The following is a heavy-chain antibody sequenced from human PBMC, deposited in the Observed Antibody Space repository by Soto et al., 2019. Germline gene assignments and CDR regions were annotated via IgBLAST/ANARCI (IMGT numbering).Heavy chain of an antibody. CDR2: IYYSGST. Sequence: LXLTCTVSGGSISSSSYYWGWIRQPPGKGLEWIGSIYYSGSTYYNPSLKSRVTISVDTSKNQFSLKLSSVTAADTAAYYCARNGAAAGTWYFDLWGRGTLVTVSS. CDR1: GGSISSSSYY. D-gene: IGHD6-13*01. CDR3: ARNGAAAGTWYFDL. J-gene: IGHJ2*01. V-gene: IGHV4-39*01.